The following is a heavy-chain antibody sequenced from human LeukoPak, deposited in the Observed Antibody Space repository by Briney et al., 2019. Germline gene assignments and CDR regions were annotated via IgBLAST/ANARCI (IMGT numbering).Heavy chain of an antibody. Sequence: GGSLRLSCAASGFTFSSYWMSWVRQAPGKGLEWVANIKQDGSEKYYVDSVKGRFTISRDNAKNSLYPQMNSLRAEDTAVYYCAIPAPYYGSGSHRIQEEVDYWGQGTLVTVSS. CDR1: GFTFSSYW. CDR2: IKQDGSEK. CDR3: AIPAPYYGSGSHRIQEEVDY. D-gene: IGHD3-10*01. J-gene: IGHJ4*02. V-gene: IGHV3-7*01.